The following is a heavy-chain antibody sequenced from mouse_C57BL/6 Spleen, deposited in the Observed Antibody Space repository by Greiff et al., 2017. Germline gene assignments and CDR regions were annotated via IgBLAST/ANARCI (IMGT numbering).Heavy chain of an antibody. CDR1: GYTFTSYW. CDR2: INPSSGYT. Sequence: VQRVESGAELAKPGASVKLSCKSSGYTFTSYWMHWVKQRPGQGLEWIGYINPSSGYTKYNQKFKDKATLTADKSSSTAYMQLSSLTYEDSAVYYCAREGPSGYYAMDYWGQGTSVTVSS. J-gene: IGHJ4*01. V-gene: IGHV1-7*01. D-gene: IGHD3-1*01. CDR3: AREGPSGYYAMDY.